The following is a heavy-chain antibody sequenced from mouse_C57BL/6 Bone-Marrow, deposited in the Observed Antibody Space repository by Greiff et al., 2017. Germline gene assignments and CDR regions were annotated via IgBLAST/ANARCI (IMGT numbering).Heavy chain of an antibody. CDR1: GYTFTSYW. CDR3: ASETVISTVVDAMDY. J-gene: IGHJ4*01. Sequence: VQLQQSGAELAKPGASVKLSCKASGYTFTSYWMHWVKQRPGQGLEWIGNINPSNGYTKYNQKFKDKATLTAAKSSSPAYMQLSSLTYADSAVYSCASETVISTVVDAMDYWGQGTSVTVSS. D-gene: IGHD1-1*01. V-gene: IGHV1-7*01. CDR2: INPSNGYT.